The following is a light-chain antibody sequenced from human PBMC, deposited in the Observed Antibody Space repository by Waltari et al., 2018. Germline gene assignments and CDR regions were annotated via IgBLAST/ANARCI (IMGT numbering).Light chain of an antibody. J-gene: IGLJ2*01. V-gene: IGLV2-14*01. CDR2: EVS. CDR3: SSYTSSSTLVV. CDR1: DVGGYNY. Sequence: DVGGYNYVSWYQQHPGKAPKLMIYEVSNRPSGVSNRFSGSKSGNTASLTISGLQAEDEADYYCSSYTSSSTLVVFGGGTKLTVL.